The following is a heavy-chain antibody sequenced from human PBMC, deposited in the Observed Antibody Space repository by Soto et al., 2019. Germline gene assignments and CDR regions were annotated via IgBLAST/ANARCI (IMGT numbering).Heavy chain of an antibody. Sequence: GGSLRLSCAASGFTFSSYAMSWVRQAPGKGLEWVSAISGSGGSTYYADSVKGRFTISRDNSKNTLYLQMNSLRAEDMAVYYCAKDGARIAAAGTLDYWGQGTLVTVSS. J-gene: IGHJ4*02. CDR1: GFTFSSYA. CDR3: AKDGARIAAAGTLDY. V-gene: IGHV3-23*01. CDR2: ISGSGGST. D-gene: IGHD6-13*01.